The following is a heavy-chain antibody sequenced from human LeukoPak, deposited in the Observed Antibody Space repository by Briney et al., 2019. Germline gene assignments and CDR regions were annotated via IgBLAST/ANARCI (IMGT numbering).Heavy chain of an antibody. D-gene: IGHD2-15*01. J-gene: IGHJ2*01. CDR1: GFTFISHT. V-gene: IGHV3-74*01. CDR3: ARGGYCSGGSCPDL. Sequence: GGSLRLSCAASGFTFISHTMSWIRQAPGKGLVWVSRINSDGSSTSYADSVKGRFTISRDNAKNTLYLQMNSLRAEDTAVYYCARGGYCSGGSCPDLWGRGTLVTVSS. CDR2: INSDGSST.